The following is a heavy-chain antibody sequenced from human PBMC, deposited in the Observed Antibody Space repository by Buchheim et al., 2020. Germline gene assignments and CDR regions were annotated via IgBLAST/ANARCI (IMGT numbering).Heavy chain of an antibody. CDR3: ARDRGQTSYYYAGMDV. D-gene: IGHD3/OR15-3a*01. V-gene: IGHV1-18*01. CDR2: ISVYHGNT. J-gene: IGHJ6*02. Sequence: QVQLVQSGAEVKKPGAPVKVSCTPSGYTFSTYTLSWVRQAPGQGLEWMGWISVYHGNTNYAQNFQGRVTLTTDTFTSTAYMELRSLTSDDTAVYYCARDRGQTSYYYAGMDVWGQGTT. CDR1: GYTFSTYT.